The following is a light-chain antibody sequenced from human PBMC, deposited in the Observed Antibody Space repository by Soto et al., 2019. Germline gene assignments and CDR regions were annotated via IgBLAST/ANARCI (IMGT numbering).Light chain of an antibody. CDR2: DAS. CDR1: QSISSW. J-gene: IGKJ1*01. Sequence: DIQMTQSPSTLSASVVHRVTILCRASQSISSWLAWYQQKPGKAPKLLMYDASTLESGAPARFSGSGSGTEFTLTISSLQPEDFATYHCQEYKTWTFGQGTKVHI. V-gene: IGKV1-5*02. CDR3: QEYKTWT.